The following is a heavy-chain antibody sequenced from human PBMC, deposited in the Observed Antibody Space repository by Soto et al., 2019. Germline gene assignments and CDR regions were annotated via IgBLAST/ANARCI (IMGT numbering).Heavy chain of an antibody. Sequence: QVQLVESGGGVVQPGRSLRLSCAASGFPCTTYGMHWVREGPGKGLEWVADISYDGSNEYYADSVKGRFTISRDNSKNTLYLQMNSLRPEDTALYYCVGGQYYFDYRGQGTLVTVSS. J-gene: IGHJ4*02. D-gene: IGHD3-10*01. CDR2: ISYDGSNE. CDR1: GFPCTTYG. CDR3: VGGQYYFDY. V-gene: IGHV3-30*03.